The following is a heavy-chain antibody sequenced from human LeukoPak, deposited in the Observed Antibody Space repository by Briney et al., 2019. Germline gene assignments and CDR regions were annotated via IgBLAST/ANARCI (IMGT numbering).Heavy chain of an antibody. CDR2: ISSSSSYT. CDR3: VRDTDRGSCTSTRCHFAYYYGMDV. D-gene: IGHD2-2*01. CDR1: GFTFSDYY. V-gene: IGHV3-11*06. J-gene: IGHJ6*02. Sequence: PGGSLRLSCTASGFTFSDYYMSWIRQAPGKGLEWVSYISSSSSYTNYADSVKGRFTISRDNGKNSLYLQMNSLRAEDTAVYFCVRDTDRGSCTSTRCHFAYYYGMDVWGQGTTVSVSS.